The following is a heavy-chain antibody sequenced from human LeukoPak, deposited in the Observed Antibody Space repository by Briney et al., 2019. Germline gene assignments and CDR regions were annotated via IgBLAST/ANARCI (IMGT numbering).Heavy chain of an antibody. D-gene: IGHD6-19*01. Sequence: GRSLRLSCAASGFTFSSYGMHWVRQAPGKGLEWVAVIWYDGSNKYYADSVKGRFTISRDNSKNTLYLQMNSLRAEDTAVYYCARDRFDSSGWYYFDYWGQGTPVTVSS. J-gene: IGHJ4*02. CDR2: IWYDGSNK. CDR1: GFTFSSYG. CDR3: ARDRFDSSGWYYFDY. V-gene: IGHV3-33*01.